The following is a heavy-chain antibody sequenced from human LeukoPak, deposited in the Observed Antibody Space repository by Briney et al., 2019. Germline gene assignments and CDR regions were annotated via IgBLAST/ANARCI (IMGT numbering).Heavy chain of an antibody. J-gene: IGHJ6*03. CDR2: IYPGDSDT. CDR1: GYNFTKYW. Sequence: GESLKISCKGSGYNFTKYWIAWVRQMPGKGLEWMGIIYPGDSDTRYSPSFKGQVSTSADKSISVAYLQWSSLKASDTAMYYCARHVVVPAAMGYYYYMDVWGKGTTVTVSS. CDR3: ARHVVVPAAMGYYYYMDV. V-gene: IGHV5-51*01. D-gene: IGHD2-2*01.